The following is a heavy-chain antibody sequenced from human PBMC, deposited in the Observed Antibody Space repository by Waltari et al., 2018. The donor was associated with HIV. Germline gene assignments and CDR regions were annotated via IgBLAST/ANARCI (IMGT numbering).Heavy chain of an antibody. CDR3: ARLYCSSTSYPYWYFDL. J-gene: IGHJ2*01. Sequence: QVQLQESGPGLVKPSETLSLTCTVSGGSISSYYWSWIRQPPGKGLEWIGYIYYSGSTNYNPSLKSRVTISVDTSKNQFSLKLSSVTAADTAVYYCARLYCSSTSYPYWYFDLWGRGTLVTVSS. D-gene: IGHD2-2*01. CDR1: GGSISSYY. CDR2: IYYSGST. V-gene: IGHV4-59*01.